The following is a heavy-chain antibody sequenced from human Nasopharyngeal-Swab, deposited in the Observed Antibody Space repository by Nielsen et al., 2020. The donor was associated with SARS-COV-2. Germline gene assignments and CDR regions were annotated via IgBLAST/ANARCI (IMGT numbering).Heavy chain of an antibody. CDR3: ARDWRRVRMGSVDYGMDV. V-gene: IGHV3-43*02. J-gene: IGHJ6*02. D-gene: IGHD2-15*01. CDR1: GFTFDDYA. Sequence: GGSLRLSCAASGFTFDDYAMHWVRQAPGKGLEWVSLISGDGGSTYYADSVKGRFTISRDNSKNTLYLQMNSLRAEDTAVYYCARDWRRVRMGSVDYGMDVWGQGTTVTVSS. CDR2: ISGDGGST.